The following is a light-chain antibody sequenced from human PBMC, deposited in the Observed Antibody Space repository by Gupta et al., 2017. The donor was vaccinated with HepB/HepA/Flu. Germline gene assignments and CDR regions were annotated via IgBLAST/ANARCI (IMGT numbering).Light chain of an antibody. CDR1: NIRSKN. CDR3: QVWDGSSAHVV. V-gene: IGLV3-21*03. Sequence: SSLLPQPPSVSVAPGKTATITGGGNNIRSKNVHWYQLRQGQAPVLVVYDDSDRPSGIPERFSGSNSGNTATLTITSVEAGDEADYYCQVWDGSSAHVVFGGGTKLTVL. J-gene: IGLJ2*01. CDR2: DDS.